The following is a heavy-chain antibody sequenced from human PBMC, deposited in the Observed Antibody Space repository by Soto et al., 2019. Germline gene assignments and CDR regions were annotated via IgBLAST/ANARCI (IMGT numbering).Heavy chain of an antibody. Sequence: SETLSLTCTVSGGSISSSSYYWGWIRQPPGKGLEWIGSIYYSGSTYYNPSLKNRVTISVDTSKNQFSLKLSSVTAADTAVYYCEGGSDSSGYYRNYYYYYGMAVWGQGTTVTVYS. V-gene: IGHV4-39*01. CDR3: EGGSDSSGYYRNYYYYYGMAV. CDR2: IYYSGST. D-gene: IGHD3-22*01. CDR1: GGSISSSSYY. J-gene: IGHJ6*02.